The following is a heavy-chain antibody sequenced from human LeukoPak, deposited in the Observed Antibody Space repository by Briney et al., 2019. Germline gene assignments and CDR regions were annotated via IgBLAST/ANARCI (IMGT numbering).Heavy chain of an antibody. V-gene: IGHV4-34*01. CDR1: DDSISDYY. Sequence: PSETLSLTCTVSDDSISDYYRGWIRQPPGKGLEWIGEINHSGSTNYNPSLKSRVTISVDTSKNQFSLKLSSVTAADTAVYYCASPGVTAGRAPFDYWGQGTLVTVSS. CDR3: ASPGVTAGRAPFDY. J-gene: IGHJ4*02. CDR2: INHSGST. D-gene: IGHD6-13*01.